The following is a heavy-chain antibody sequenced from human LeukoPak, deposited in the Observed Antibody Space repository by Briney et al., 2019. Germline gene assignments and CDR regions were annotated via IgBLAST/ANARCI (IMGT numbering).Heavy chain of an antibody. CDR2: INHSGST. Sequence: SETLSLTCAVYGGSFSGYYWSWIRQPPGKGLECIGEINHSGSTNYNPSLKSRVTISVDTSKNQFSLKLSSVTAADTAVYYCARGRVLLWFGEFSRYNWFDPWGQGTLVTVSS. CDR3: ARGRVLLWFGEFSRYNWFDP. V-gene: IGHV4-34*01. D-gene: IGHD3-10*01. J-gene: IGHJ5*02. CDR1: GGSFSGYY.